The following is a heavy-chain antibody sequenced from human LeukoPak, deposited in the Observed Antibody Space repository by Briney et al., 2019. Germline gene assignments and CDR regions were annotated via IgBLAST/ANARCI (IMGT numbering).Heavy chain of an antibody. CDR2: ADPEDGET. Sequence: ASVKVSCKVSGYTLTELSMHWVRQAPGKGLEWMGLADPEDGETIYAEKSQGRVTITADTSTDTAYMELSSLRSEDTAVYYCATEGRDGYNSFDYWGQGTLVTVSS. V-gene: IGHV1-24*01. CDR1: GYTLTELS. J-gene: IGHJ4*02. CDR3: ATEGRDGYNSFDY. D-gene: IGHD5-24*01.